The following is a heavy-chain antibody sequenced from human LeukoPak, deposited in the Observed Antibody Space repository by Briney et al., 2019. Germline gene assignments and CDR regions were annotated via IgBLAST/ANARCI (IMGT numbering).Heavy chain of an antibody. CDR1: GFSFITYG. CDR2: IRYDGSNR. J-gene: IGHJ4*02. V-gene: IGHV3-30*02. CDR3: ATRDGSPGY. Sequence: PGGSLRLSCAASGFSFITYGIHWVRQAPGKGLEWVAFIRYDGSNRFYADSVRGRFTISRDNSKNTVYLQMYSLRAEDTAVYYCATRDGSPGYWGQGTLVSVSS. D-gene: IGHD5-24*01.